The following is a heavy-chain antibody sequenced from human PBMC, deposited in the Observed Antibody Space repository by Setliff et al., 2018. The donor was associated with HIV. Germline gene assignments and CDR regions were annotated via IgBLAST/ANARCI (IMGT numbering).Heavy chain of an antibody. CDR1: GGSLTNYY. V-gene: IGHV4-34*12. CDR2: IVDSGST. Sequence: SETLSLTCTLYGGSLTNYYWAWIRQSPEKGLEWIGEIVDSGSTNYSPSLKSRVTISLDTSKKQFSLRLNSVTAADTGVYYCARAPSCADNWCYMYYYYYYGMDVWGLGTTVTVSS. D-gene: IGHD2-8*01. J-gene: IGHJ6*02. CDR3: ARAPSCADNWCYMYYYYYYGMDV.